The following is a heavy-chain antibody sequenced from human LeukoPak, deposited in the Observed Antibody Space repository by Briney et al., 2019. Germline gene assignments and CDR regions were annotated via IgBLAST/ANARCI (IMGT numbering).Heavy chain of an antibody. CDR3: ARGGAARLHFQN. CDR1: GGSISTYY. J-gene: IGHJ1*01. D-gene: IGHD6-6*01. V-gene: IGHV4-59*01. CDR2: IYHSGST. Sequence: SETLSLTCTVSGGSISTYYWNWIRQPPGKGLEWIGYIYHSGSTNCNPSLQSRVTISVDTSKNQFSLNLNSVTAADTAVYYCARGGAARLHFQNWGQGTLVTVSS.